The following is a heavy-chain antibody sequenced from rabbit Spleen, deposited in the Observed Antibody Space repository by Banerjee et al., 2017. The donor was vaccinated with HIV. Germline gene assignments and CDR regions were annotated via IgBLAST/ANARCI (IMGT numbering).Heavy chain of an antibody. CDR2: IDGGNSGKT. J-gene: IGHJ4*01. V-gene: IGHV1S40*01. CDR3: ARETSSGWGVVSYYFNL. CDR1: GFSLSSSYY. Sequence: QSLEESGGDLVKPEGSLTLTCTASGFSLSSSYYMCWVRQAPGKGLEWIACIDGGNSGKTWYASWAKGRFTGSKTSSTTVTLQMTSLTAADTATYFCARETSSGWGVVSYYFNLWGPGTLVTVS. D-gene: IGHD4-1*01.